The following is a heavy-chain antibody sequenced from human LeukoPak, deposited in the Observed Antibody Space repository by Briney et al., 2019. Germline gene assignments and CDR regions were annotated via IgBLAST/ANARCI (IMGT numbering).Heavy chain of an antibody. D-gene: IGHD3-22*01. V-gene: IGHV1-18*01. CDR2: ISVYSGNT. CDR3: ANGQNYYDSPRLDV. Sequence: ASVKVSCKASGYTFTSYGISWVRQAPGQGLEWMGWISVYSGNTKYAQNLQGRVTMTTDTSTSTAYMELRSLRSEDTAVYYCANGQNYYDSPRLDVWGQGTTVTVSS. J-gene: IGHJ6*02. CDR1: GYTFTSYG.